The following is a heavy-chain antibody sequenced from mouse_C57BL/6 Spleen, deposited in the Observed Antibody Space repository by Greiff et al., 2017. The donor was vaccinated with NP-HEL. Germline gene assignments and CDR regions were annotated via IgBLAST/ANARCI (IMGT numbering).Heavy chain of an antibody. CDR3: ARSAVHYYGSSFYAMDY. Sequence: QVQLKQPGAELVMPGASVKLSCKASGYTFTSYWMHWVKQRPGQGLEWIGEIDPSDSYTNYNQKFKGKSTLTVDKSSSTAYMQLRSLTSEDSAVYYWARSAVHYYGSSFYAMDYWGQGTSVTVSS. CDR2: IDPSDSYT. CDR1: GYTFTSYW. J-gene: IGHJ4*01. V-gene: IGHV1-69*01. D-gene: IGHD1-1*01.